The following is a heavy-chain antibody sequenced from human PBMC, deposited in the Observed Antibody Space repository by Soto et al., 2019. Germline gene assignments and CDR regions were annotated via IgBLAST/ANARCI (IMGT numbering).Heavy chain of an antibody. Sequence: PGESLKISCKGSGYNFTNYWIGWVRQMPGKGLEWMGIIYPADSDTRYSPSFQGQVTISADKSINTAYLQWSSLKASDTAMYYCARYASGYNFWNNYYGGENYYHYYYGMDVWAQGTTVTVSS. CDR3: ARYASGYNFWNNYYGGENYYHYYYGMDV. V-gene: IGHV5-51*01. CDR2: IYPADSDT. D-gene: IGHD3-3*01. J-gene: IGHJ6*02. CDR1: GYNFTNYW.